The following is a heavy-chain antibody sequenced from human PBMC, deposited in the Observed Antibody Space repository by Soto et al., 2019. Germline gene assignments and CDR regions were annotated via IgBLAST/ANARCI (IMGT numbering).Heavy chain of an antibody. CDR3: ARDDNRIYSSSWYPTDY. CDR1: GYTFTSYA. V-gene: IGHV1-3*01. CDR2: INAGNGNT. Sequence: GASVKVSCKASGYTFTSYAMHWVRQAPGQRLEWMGWINAGNGNTKYSQKFQGRVTITRDTSASTAYMELSSLRSEDTAVYYCARDDNRIYSSSWYPTDYWGQGTLVTVAS. D-gene: IGHD6-13*01. J-gene: IGHJ4*02.